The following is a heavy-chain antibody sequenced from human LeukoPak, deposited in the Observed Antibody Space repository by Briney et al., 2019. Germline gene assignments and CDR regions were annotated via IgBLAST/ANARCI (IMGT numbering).Heavy chain of an antibody. CDR1: GYTFTSYD. J-gene: IGHJ4*02. CDR3: ARADLFYDYVWGSYAS. CDR2: MNPNSGNT. D-gene: IGHD3-16*01. Sequence: GASVNVSCKASGYTFTSYDINWVRQATGQGLEWMGWMNPNSGNTGYAQKFQGRVTMTRNTSISTAYMELSSLRSEDTAVYYCARADLFYDYVWGSYASWGQGTLVTVSS. V-gene: IGHV1-8*01.